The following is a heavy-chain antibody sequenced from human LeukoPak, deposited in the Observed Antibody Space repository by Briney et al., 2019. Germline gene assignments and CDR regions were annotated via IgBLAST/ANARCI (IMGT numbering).Heavy chain of an antibody. J-gene: IGHJ4*02. V-gene: IGHV3-74*01. CDR2: IHTDGSNT. CDR3: ARLWAGSSSDNFDC. CDR1: GLTLSRHL. Sequence: GGSLRLSCAASGLTLSRHLRHWVRPAPGKGVGWVSRIHTDGSNTGYADSVKGRFTIARDNAKNTLYLQMNSLRAEDTAVYYCARLWAGSSSDNFDCWGQGTLVTVAS. D-gene: IGHD6-6*01.